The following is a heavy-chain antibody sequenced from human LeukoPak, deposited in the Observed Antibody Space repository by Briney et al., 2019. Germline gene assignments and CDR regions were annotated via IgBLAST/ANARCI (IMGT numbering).Heavy chain of an antibody. V-gene: IGHV4-4*07. CDR3: ARGNNCSGGSCYDAYYYYYYMDV. D-gene: IGHD2-15*01. Sequence: SETLSLTCTVSGGSISSYYWSWIRQPAGKGLEWIGRIYTSGSTNYNPSLKSRVTMSVDTSKNQFSLKLSSVTAADTAVYYCARGNNCSGGSCYDAYYYYYYMDVWGKGTTVTASS. CDR2: IYTSGST. J-gene: IGHJ6*03. CDR1: GGSISSYY.